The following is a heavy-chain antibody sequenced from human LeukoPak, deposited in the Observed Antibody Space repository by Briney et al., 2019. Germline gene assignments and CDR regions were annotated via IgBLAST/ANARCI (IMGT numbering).Heavy chain of an antibody. CDR1: GESFSTYY. D-gene: IGHD3-22*01. V-gene: IGHV4-34*01. CDR2: INHSGST. Sequence: PSETLSLTCAVYGESFSTYYWSWIRQPPGKGLEWIGEINHSGSTNYNPSLKSRVTISVDTSKNQFSLKLSSVTAADTAVYYCARVPGDSSGYLDYWGQGTLVTVSS. J-gene: IGHJ4*02. CDR3: ARVPGDSSGYLDY.